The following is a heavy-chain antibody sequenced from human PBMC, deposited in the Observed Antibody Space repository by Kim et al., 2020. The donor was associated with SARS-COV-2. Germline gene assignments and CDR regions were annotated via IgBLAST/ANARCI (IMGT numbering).Heavy chain of an antibody. Sequence: AEKFEGRVTITGDESTSTAYREVGSVRSEDAAVYYCARSIAAAGSGFDYWGQGTLVTVSS. J-gene: IGHJ4*02. D-gene: IGHD6-13*01. V-gene: IGHV1-69*01. CDR3: ARSIAAAGSGFDY.